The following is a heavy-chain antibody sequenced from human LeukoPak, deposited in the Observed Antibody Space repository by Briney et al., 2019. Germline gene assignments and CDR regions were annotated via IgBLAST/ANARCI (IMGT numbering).Heavy chain of an antibody. J-gene: IGHJ3*02. D-gene: IGHD3-10*01. CDR1: GGSISSSSYY. V-gene: IGHV4-39*07. CDR2: IYHSGST. Sequence: SETLSLTCTVSGGSISSSSYYWGWIRQPPGKGLEWIGSIYHSGSTYYNPSLKSRVTISVDTSKNQFSLKLSSVTAADTAVYYCARNMSTYYYGSGPRGMHAFDIWGQGTMVTVSS. CDR3: ARNMSTYYYGSGPRGMHAFDI.